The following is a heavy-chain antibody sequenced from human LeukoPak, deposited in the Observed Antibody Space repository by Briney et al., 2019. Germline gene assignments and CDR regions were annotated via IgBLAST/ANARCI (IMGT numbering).Heavy chain of an antibody. Sequence: PGGPLRLSCAASGFTFSSYSMNWVRQAPGKGLEWVSSISSSSSYIYYADSVKGRFTISRDNAKNSLYLQVNSLRAEDTAVYYCARTSPGTVDLWGRGTLVTVSS. CDR3: ARTSPGTVDL. V-gene: IGHV3-21*01. CDR1: GFTFSSYS. J-gene: IGHJ2*01. D-gene: IGHD1-1*01. CDR2: ISSSSSYI.